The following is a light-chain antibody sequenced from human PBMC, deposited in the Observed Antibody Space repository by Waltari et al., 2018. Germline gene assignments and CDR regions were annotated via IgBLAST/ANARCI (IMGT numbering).Light chain of an antibody. CDR1: QSVSSY. CDR3: QHRSSWPLT. V-gene: IGKV3-11*01. Sequence: EIVLTQSPATLYLSPGDRAALSCRASQSVSSYFAWYQQKPGQAPRLLIYDAFNRATGIPARFSGSGSGTDFTLTITSLEPEDSAVYYCQHRSSWPLTFGGGTKVEI. J-gene: IGKJ4*02. CDR2: DAF.